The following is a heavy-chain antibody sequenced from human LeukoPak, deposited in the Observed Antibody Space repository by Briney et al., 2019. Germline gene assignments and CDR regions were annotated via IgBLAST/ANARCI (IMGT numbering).Heavy chain of an antibody. CDR3: ALLAVASDFDY. CDR2: IGSSGTTI. Sequence: GGSLRLSCAVSGFPFSVYEMNWVRQAPGKWLEWVSNIGSSGTTIYYADSVRGRFSISRDNAKSSLYLQMNSLRVEDTAVYYCALLAVASDFDYWGQGALVTVSS. J-gene: IGHJ4*02. CDR1: GFPFSVYE. V-gene: IGHV3-48*03. D-gene: IGHD6-19*01.